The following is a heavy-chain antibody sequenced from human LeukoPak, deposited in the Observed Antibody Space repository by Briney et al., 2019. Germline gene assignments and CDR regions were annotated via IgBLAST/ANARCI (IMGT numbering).Heavy chain of an antibody. Sequence: GGSLRLSCAASGFTFSSYGMSWVRQAPGKGLEWVSAISGSGGSTYYADSVKGRFTISRDNSKNTLYLQMNSLRAEDTAVYYCAKDQQQLVLVYWGQGTLVTVSS. CDR3: AKDQQQLVLVY. V-gene: IGHV3-23*01. CDR1: GFTFSSYG. D-gene: IGHD6-13*01. CDR2: ISGSGGST. J-gene: IGHJ4*02.